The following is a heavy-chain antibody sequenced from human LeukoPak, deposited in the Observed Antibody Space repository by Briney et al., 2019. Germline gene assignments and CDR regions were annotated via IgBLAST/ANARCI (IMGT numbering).Heavy chain of an antibody. CDR1: GFTFSYYE. CDR3: AADRSMGGY. CDR2: ISSTGTTV. D-gene: IGHD3-16*01. J-gene: IGHJ4*02. Sequence: PGGSLRLSCAASGFTFSYYEMNWVPQAPGKGLEWVSYISSTGTTVYYADSVKGRFTISRDNAKNSLYLQMNSLRVEDTAVCYCAADRSMGGYWGQGTLVTVSS. V-gene: IGHV3-48*03.